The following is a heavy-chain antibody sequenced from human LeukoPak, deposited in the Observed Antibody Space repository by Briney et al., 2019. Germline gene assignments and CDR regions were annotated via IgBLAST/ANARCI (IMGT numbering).Heavy chain of an antibody. J-gene: IGHJ3*02. CDR3: ARDLNVEATSGWYDAFDI. D-gene: IGHD2-15*01. CDR1: GFSLSSYW. V-gene: IGHV3-7*01. CDR2: IDAEGGKK. Sequence: PRGSLRLSCAVPGFSLSSYWMTWVRQAPGKGVEWVDNIDAEGGKKNILESVRGRLTISRDNAEKSLYLQMNSLRVVDTAVYYCARDLNVEATSGWYDAFDIWGQGTMVTVST.